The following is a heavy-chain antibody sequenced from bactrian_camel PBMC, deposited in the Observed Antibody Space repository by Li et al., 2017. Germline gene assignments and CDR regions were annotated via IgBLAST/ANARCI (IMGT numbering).Heavy chain of an antibody. D-gene: IGHD6*01. CDR1: GFTFDDSD. V-gene: IGHV3S55*01. J-gene: IGHJ6*01. Sequence: HVQLVESGGGSVQAGGSLRLVCTASGFTFDDSDMGWYRQAPGNACELVARIDSRGTTEYVDSVKGRFTVFKGNAGKTLYLQMNSLKPEDTAMYYCAADRCYVAVASNTPRFGYWGQGTQVTVS. CDR2: IDSRGTT. CDR3: AADRCYVAVASNTPRFGY.